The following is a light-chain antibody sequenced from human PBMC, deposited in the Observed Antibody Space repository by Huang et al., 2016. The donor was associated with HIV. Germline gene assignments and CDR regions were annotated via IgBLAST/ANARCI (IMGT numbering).Light chain of an antibody. J-gene: IGKJ3*01. V-gene: IGKV3-15*01. CDR1: QSVSGS. CDR3: QQYNNFYT. Sequence: EIVLTQSPATLSVSPGERATLSCRARQSVSGSLTWSQQKPGQAPRLLIYGAATRATGVPARFSGSGSGTEFTHTISSLQSEDFAVYYCQQYNNFYTFGPGTRVDIK. CDR2: GAA.